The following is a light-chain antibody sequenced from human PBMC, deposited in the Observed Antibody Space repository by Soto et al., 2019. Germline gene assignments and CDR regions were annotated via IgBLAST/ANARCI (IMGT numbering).Light chain of an antibody. J-gene: IGKJ1*01. V-gene: IGKV1-5*01. CDR3: QHTGT. CDR1: QSISSW. Sequence: DIQMTQSPSTLSASVGDRVTITCRASQSISSWLAWYQQKPGKAPKLLIYDASSLESGVPSRFSGSGSGTEFTLTISSLQPDDFATYYCQHTGTFGQGTRWIS. CDR2: DAS.